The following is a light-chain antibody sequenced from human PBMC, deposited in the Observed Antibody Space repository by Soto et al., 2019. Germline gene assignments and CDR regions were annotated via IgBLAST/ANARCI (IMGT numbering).Light chain of an antibody. Sequence: EIVLTQSPANLSLSPGERATLSCRASQSVGSKLAWYQQRPGQAPRLLIYDASNRATGIPARFSGSGSGTEVSLTISSLQSEDFAVYSCQQYGDWPGAFGGGTKVDIK. CDR3: QQYGDWPGA. J-gene: IGKJ4*01. CDR1: QSVGSK. V-gene: IGKV3-11*01. CDR2: DAS.